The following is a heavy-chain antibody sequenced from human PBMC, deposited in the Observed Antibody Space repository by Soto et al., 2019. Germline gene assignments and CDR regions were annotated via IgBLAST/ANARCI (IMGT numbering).Heavy chain of an antibody. Sequence: QVQLVESGGGVVQPGRSLRLSCAGSGFTFSTYVMHWVRQAPGKGLEWVAVISSDGSTKYYADSVKGRFTISRDNSNNTLYLQMSSLRPEDTAVYHCATINLAVTTMDHWGQGTLVTVSS. D-gene: IGHD4-4*01. CDR3: ATINLAVTTMDH. J-gene: IGHJ4*02. CDR2: ISSDGSTK. V-gene: IGHV3-30-3*01. CDR1: GFTFSTYV.